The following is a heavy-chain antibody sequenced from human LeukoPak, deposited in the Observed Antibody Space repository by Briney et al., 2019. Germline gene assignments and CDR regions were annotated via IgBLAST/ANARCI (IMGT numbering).Heavy chain of an antibody. CDR1: GGSISSYY. D-gene: IGHD1-26*01. CDR3: ARENSGSYYWYFDY. Sequence: KPSETLSLTCTVSGGSISSYYWSWIRQPPGKGLEWIGYIYYSGSTNYNPSLKSRVTISVDTSKNQFSLKLSSVTAADTAVYYCARENSGSYYWYFDYWGQGTLVTVSS. V-gene: IGHV4-59*01. CDR2: IYYSGST. J-gene: IGHJ4*02.